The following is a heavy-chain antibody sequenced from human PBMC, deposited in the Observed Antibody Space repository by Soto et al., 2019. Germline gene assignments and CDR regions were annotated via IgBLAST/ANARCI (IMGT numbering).Heavy chain of an antibody. CDR1: GGSVSSYY. J-gene: IGHJ4*03. V-gene: IGHV4-4*07. Sequence: PSETLCLTCTVSGGSVSSYYWNWIRQPAGKGMEWIGRIYTGGSSNYNPSLKRRVTLSVDTSKNQFSLRLTSVTAADTAVYYCARASVGPPGGGSWTMPFDFWGHGTLVTVSS. CDR3: ARASVGPPGGGSWTMPFDF. CDR2: IYTGGSS. D-gene: IGHD2-15*01.